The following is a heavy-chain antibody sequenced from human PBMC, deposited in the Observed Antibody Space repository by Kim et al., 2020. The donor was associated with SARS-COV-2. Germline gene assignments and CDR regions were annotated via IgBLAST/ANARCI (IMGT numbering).Heavy chain of an antibody. CDR2: INGAGTYT. D-gene: IGHD4-17*01. J-gene: IGHJ4*02. V-gene: IGHV3-23*03. Sequence: GGSLRLSCAASGFTFNTYDMNWVRQPPGKGLEWVSVINGAGTYTNYADSVKGRFTISRDNSKNTVHLQMNGLRAEDTATYYCTKGNSGGHLGEATLVTVS. CDR3: TKGNSGGH. CDR1: GFTFNTYD.